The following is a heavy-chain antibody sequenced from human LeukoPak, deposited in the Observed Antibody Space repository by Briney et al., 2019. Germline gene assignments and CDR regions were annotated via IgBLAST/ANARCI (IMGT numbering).Heavy chain of an antibody. CDR3: ARGRVDCSSTSCYDVAFDI. D-gene: IGHD2-2*01. J-gene: IGHJ3*02. Sequence: ASVTVSCKASGYTFTSYDINWVRQAAGQGLEWMGWMNPNSGNTDYAQKFQGRVTITRNTSISTAYMELSSLRSEDTAVYYCARGRVDCSSTSCYDVAFDIWGQGTMVTVSS. CDR2: MNPNSGNT. CDR1: GYTFTSYD. V-gene: IGHV1-8*03.